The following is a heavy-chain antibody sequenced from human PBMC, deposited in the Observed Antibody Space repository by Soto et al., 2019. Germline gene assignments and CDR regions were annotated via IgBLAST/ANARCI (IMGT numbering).Heavy chain of an antibody. CDR2: IKSKTDGGTT. Sequence: EVQLVESGGGLVKPGGSLRLSCAASGFTVSNAWMSWVRQAPGKGLEWVGRIKSKTDGGTTEYDAPVKGRFTISRDDSKNTLYLKMNSRKTEDTAVCYCTRYSYGASEYWGQGTLVTVSS. V-gene: IGHV3-15*01. CDR3: TRYSYGASEY. CDR1: GFTVSNAW. D-gene: IGHD5-18*01. J-gene: IGHJ4*02.